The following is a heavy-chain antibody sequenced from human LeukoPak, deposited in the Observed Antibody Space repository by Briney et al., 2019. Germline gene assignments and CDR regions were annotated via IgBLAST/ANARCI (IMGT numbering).Heavy chain of an antibody. CDR2: IKQDGSEK. D-gene: IGHD3-10*01. CDR3: ETYYYGSGRYGDAFDI. J-gene: IGHJ3*02. V-gene: IGHV3-7*01. Sequence: GGSLRLSCAPSGDTFSSYGMNWVRQAPGKGLEWVANIKQDGSEKYYVDSVEGRFTISRDNAKNSLYLQMNSQRAEDTAVYYCETYYYGSGRYGDAFDIWGQGTMVTVSS. CDR1: GDTFSSYG.